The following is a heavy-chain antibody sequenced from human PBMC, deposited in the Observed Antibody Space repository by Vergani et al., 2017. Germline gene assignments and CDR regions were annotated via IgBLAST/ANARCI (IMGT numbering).Heavy chain of an antibody. Sequence: QVQLVESGGGVVQPVRSLRLSCAASGFTFSSYGMHWVRQAPGKGLEWVAVIWYDGSNKYYADSVKGRFTISRDNSKNPLYLQMNSLRAEDTAVYYCASDIIVVVPAAIGYYYYYMDVWGKGTTVTVSS. CDR2: IWYDGSNK. D-gene: IGHD2-2*01. CDR1: GFTFSSYG. CDR3: ASDIIVVVPAAIGYYYYYMDV. V-gene: IGHV3-33*01. J-gene: IGHJ6*03.